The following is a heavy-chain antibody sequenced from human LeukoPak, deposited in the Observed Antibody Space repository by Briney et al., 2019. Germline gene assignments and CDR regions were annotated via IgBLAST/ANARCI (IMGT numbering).Heavy chain of an antibody. CDR1: GYTFTGYY. J-gene: IGHJ4*02. CDR3: ARVWFGELSPYFDY. V-gene: IGHV1-2*02. Sequence: GASVKVSCKASGYTFTGYYMHWVRQAPGQGLEWMGWINPNSGGTNYAQKFQGRVTMTRDTSISTAYMELGRLRSDDTAVYYCARVWFGELSPYFDYWGQGTLVTVSS. CDR2: INPNSGGT. D-gene: IGHD3-10*01.